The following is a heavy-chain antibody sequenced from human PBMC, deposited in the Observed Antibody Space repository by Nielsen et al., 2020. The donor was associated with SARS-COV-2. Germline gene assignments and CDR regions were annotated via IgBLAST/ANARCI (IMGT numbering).Heavy chain of an antibody. V-gene: IGHV3-23*01. J-gene: IGHJ6*02. D-gene: IGHD5-12*01. Sequence: GESLKISCAASGFTFSSYAMSWVRQAPGKGLEWVSVISASGVSTYYADSVKGRFTISRDNSNNTLYLQMNSLRAEDTAVYNCARYSGYAKGSLKYFGMDVWGQGTTVTVSS. CDR2: ISASGVST. CDR1: GFTFSSYA. CDR3: ARYSGYAKGSLKYFGMDV.